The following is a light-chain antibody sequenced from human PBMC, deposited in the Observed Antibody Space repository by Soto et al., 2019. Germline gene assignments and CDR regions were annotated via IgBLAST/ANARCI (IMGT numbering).Light chain of an antibody. J-gene: IGKJ2*01. V-gene: IGKV1-5*01. CDR3: QQYNSYPRT. CDR2: DAS. Sequence: DIQMTQSPSTLSASVGDRVTITCRASQSISSWLAWYQQKPGKAPKLLIYDASSLESGVPSRFSGSGSRTEFTLTISSLQPDDFATYYCQQYNSYPRTFGQGTKLEIK. CDR1: QSISSW.